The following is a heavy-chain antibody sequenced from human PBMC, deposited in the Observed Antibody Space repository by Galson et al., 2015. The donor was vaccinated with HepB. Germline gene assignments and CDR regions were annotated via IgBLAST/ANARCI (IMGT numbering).Heavy chain of an antibody. V-gene: IGHV3-30-3*01. D-gene: IGHD6-19*01. J-gene: IGHJ4*02. CDR3: ASSEGIAVAGTRDY. CDR2: ISYDGSNK. CDR1: GFTFSSYA. Sequence: SLRLSCAASGFTFSSYAMHWVRQAPGKGLEWVAVISYDGSNKYYADSVKGRFTISRDNSKNTLYLQMNSLRAEDTAVYYCASSEGIAVAGTRDYWGQGTLVTVSS.